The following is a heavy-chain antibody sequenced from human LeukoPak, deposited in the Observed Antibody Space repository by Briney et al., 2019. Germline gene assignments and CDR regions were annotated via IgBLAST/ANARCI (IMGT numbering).Heavy chain of an antibody. CDR2: ISYDGSNK. J-gene: IGHJ4*02. CDR1: GFTFSSYG. D-gene: IGHD2-2*01. V-gene: IGHV3-30*18. Sequence: GGSLRLSCAASGFTFSSYGMHWVRQAPGKGLEWVAVISYDGSNKYYADSVKGRFTISRDNSKNTLYLQMNSLRAEDTAIYYCVKGRYCGGTSCSYFDCWGQGTLVTFSS. CDR3: VKGRYCGGTSCSYFDC.